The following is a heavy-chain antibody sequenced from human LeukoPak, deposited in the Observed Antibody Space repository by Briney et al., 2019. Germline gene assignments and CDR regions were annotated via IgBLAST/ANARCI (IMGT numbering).Heavy chain of an antibody. D-gene: IGHD3-10*01. Sequence: ASVKVSCKASGYTFTGYYMRWVRQAPGQGLEWMGWINPNSGGTNYAQKFQGRVTMTRDTSISTAYMELSRLRSDDTAVYYCARYHTMVRGLSDWGQGTLVTVSS. CDR2: INPNSGGT. J-gene: IGHJ4*02. CDR3: ARYHTMVRGLSD. CDR1: GYTFTGYY. V-gene: IGHV1-2*02.